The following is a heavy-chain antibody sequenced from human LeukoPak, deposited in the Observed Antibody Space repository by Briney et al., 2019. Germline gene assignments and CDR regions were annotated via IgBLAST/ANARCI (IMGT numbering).Heavy chain of an antibody. CDR3: ASPYCSGGTCYAHDAFDI. CDR1: GYTSTSCG. D-gene: IGHD2-15*01. V-gene: IGHV1-18*01. Sequence: ASVKVSCKASGYTSTSCGISWVRQAPGQGLEWMGWISVYNGNTNYAQKLQGRVTMTTDTSTSTAYMELRSLRSDDTAVYYCASPYCSGGTCYAHDAFDIWGQGTMVTVSS. J-gene: IGHJ3*02. CDR2: ISVYNGNT.